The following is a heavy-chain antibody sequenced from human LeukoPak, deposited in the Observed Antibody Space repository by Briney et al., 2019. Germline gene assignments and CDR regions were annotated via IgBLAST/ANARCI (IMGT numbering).Heavy chain of an antibody. Sequence: GASVKVSCKASGGTFSSYAISWVRQAPGQGLEWMGGIIPIFGTANYAQKFQGRVTITADECTSTAYMELSSLRSEDTAVYYCAADYYDSSGYYSPHFDYWGQGTLVTVSS. J-gene: IGHJ4*02. D-gene: IGHD3-22*01. CDR2: IIPIFGTA. CDR1: GGTFSSYA. CDR3: AADYYDSSGYYSPHFDY. V-gene: IGHV1-69*13.